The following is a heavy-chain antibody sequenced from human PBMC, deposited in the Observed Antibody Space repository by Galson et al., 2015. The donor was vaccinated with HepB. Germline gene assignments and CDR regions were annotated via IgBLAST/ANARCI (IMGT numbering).Heavy chain of an antibody. Sequence: SLRLSCAATGFTFSSHAMHWVRQAPGKGLEYVSAISPNGGNTYYADSVKGRFTISRDNSKNTLYLQMSSLRIEDTAVYYCVKGSMVRGVVDYWGQGTLVTVSS. J-gene: IGHJ4*02. V-gene: IGHV3-64D*06. D-gene: IGHD3-10*01. CDR2: ISPNGGNT. CDR1: GFTFSSHA. CDR3: VKGSMVRGVVDY.